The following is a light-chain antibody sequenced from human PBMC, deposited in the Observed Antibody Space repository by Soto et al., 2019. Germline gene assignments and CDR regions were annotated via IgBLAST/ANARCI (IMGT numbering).Light chain of an antibody. CDR3: QQLRMYPST. V-gene: IGKV1-5*03. CDR2: KAS. J-gene: IGKJ4*01. Sequence: DIQMTQSPSTLSASVGDRVTITCRASQSISVWLAWYQQKAGKAPNLLIYKASRLESGVPSRFSGSGSGTDFALTITSLQAEDFATYYCQQLRMYPSTFGGGTKVDIK. CDR1: QSISVW.